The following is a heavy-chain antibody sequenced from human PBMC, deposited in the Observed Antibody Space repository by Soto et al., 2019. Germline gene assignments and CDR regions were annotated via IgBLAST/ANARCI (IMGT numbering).Heavy chain of an antibody. J-gene: IGHJ4*02. CDR3: ARGPDYYGSGSQMFSFDY. D-gene: IGHD3-10*01. CDR1: GYTFTSYY. V-gene: IGHV1-46*01. CDR2: INPSGGST. Sequence: GASVKVSCKASGYTFTSYYMHWVRQAPGQGLEWMGIINPSGGSTSYAQKFQGRVTMTRDTSTGTVYMELSSLRSEDTAVYYCARGPDYYGSGSQMFSFDYWGQGTLVTAPQ.